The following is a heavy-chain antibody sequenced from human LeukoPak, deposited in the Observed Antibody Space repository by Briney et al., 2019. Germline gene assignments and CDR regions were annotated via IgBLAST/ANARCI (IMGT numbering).Heavy chain of an antibody. D-gene: IGHD2-15*01. J-gene: IGHJ6*03. CDR1: GFTSSSYW. Sequence: GGSLRLSCAASGFTSSSYWMSWVRQAPGKGLECVANIKQDGSEKYYVDSVKGRFTISRDNAKNSLYLKMNSLRAEDTAVYYCARDNNIVVVVAAYYMDVWGKGTTVTVSS. CDR3: ARDNNIVVVVAAYYMDV. V-gene: IGHV3-7*01. CDR2: IKQDGSEK.